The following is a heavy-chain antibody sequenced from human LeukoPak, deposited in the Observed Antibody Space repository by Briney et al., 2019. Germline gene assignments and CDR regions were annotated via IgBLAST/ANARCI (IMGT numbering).Heavy chain of an antibody. CDR3: AREDSSSSFFD. CDR2: ISYDGSNK. Sequence: PGRSLRLSCAASGFTFSSYAMHWVRQAPGKGLEWVAVISYDGSNKYYADSVKGRFTISRDNSKNTLYLQMNSLRAEDTAVYYCAREDSSSSFFDWGQGTMVTVSS. V-gene: IGHV3-30-3*01. CDR1: GFTFSSYA. J-gene: IGHJ3*01. D-gene: IGHD6-6*01.